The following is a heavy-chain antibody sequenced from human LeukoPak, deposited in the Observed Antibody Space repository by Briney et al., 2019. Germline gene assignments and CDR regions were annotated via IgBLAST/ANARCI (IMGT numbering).Heavy chain of an antibody. D-gene: IGHD1-26*01. CDR1: GFTFSIYA. CDR3: AKGPRYSGSFTYYFDY. J-gene: IGHJ4*02. CDR2: ISGSGGST. Sequence: PGGSLRVSCAASGFTFSIYAMSWVRQAPGKGLEWVSGISGSGGSTYYADSVKGRFSISRDNSKNTVHLQMNSLRAEDTALYYCAKGPRYSGSFTYYFDYWGQGTLVTVSS. V-gene: IGHV3-23*01.